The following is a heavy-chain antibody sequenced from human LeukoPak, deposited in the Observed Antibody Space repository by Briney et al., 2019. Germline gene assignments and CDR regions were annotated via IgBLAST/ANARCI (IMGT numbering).Heavy chain of an antibody. CDR1: GYTFTSFG. J-gene: IGHJ6*03. CDR3: ARGTYSAYDLGSYMDV. CDR2: ISTYNGNT. Sequence: ASVKVSCKASGYTFTSFGLSWVRQAPGQGLEWMGWISTYNGNTHYAQILQGRVTITADKSTSTAYMELSSLRSEDTAVYYCARGTYSAYDLGSYMDVWGKGTTVTVS. V-gene: IGHV1-18*01. D-gene: IGHD5-12*01.